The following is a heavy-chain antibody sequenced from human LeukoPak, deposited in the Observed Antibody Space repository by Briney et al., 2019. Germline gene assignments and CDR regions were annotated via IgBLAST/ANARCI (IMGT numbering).Heavy chain of an antibody. D-gene: IGHD3-22*01. CDR3: ARDPDYNDSA. V-gene: IGHV3-53*01. CDR1: GFTVSSNY. J-gene: IGHJ4*02. Sequence: PGGSLLLSCAASGFTVSSNYMSWVRQAPGKGLEWVSVIYSGGSTYYADSVKGRFTISRDNSKNTLYLQMNSLRADDTAVYYCARDPDYNDSAWGQGTLVTVSS. CDR2: IYSGGST.